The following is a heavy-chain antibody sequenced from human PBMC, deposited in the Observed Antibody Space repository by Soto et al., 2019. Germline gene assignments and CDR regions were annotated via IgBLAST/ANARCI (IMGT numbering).Heavy chain of an antibody. D-gene: IGHD3-16*01. Sequence: EVQLVESGGGLIQPGGSLRLSCAVSGFTVSNNYMSWVRQAPGKGLEGVSVIYSGGYTAYGDSVKGRFTISRDNSKNTLYLQMKGGGAEAGAFFFGGAQRGGGGYWGQGTLVTVSS. V-gene: IGHV3-53*01. J-gene: IGHJ4*02. CDR1: GFTVSNNY. CDR2: IYSGGYT. CDR3: GAQRGGGGY.